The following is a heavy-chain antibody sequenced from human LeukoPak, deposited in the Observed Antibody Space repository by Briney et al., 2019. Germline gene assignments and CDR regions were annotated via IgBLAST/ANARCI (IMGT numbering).Heavy chain of an antibody. CDR1: GGSISSGGYY. D-gene: IGHD4-23*01. CDR3: ARQEVTGYFDY. V-gene: IGHV4-31*03. Sequence: SETLSLTCTVSGGSISSGGYYWSWIRQHPGKGLEWIGYIYYSGSTYYNPSLKSRVTISVDTSKNQFSLKLSSVTAADTAVYYCARQEVTGYFDYWGQGTLVTVSS. J-gene: IGHJ4*02. CDR2: IYYSGST.